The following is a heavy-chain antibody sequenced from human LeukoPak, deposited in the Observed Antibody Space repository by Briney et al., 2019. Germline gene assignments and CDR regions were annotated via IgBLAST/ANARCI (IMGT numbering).Heavy chain of an antibody. Sequence: GASVKVSCKASGYTFTYYYMHWVRQAPGQGLEWMGWMNPNSGNTGYAQKFQGRVTMTRNTSISTAYMELSSLRSEDTAVYYCARGPGWFDPWGQGTLVTVSS. V-gene: IGHV1-8*02. CDR1: GYTFTYYY. CDR3: ARGPGWFDP. J-gene: IGHJ5*02. CDR2: MNPNSGNT.